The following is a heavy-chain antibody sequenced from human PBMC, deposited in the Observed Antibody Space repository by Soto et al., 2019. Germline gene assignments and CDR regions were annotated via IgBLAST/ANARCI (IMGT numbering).Heavy chain of an antibody. CDR2: IYHSGST. V-gene: IGHV4-4*02. D-gene: IGHD3-10*01. Sequence: QVKLQESGPGLVKPSGTLSLSCAVSGGSISSSNWWTWVRQPPGKGLEGIGEIYHSGSTNYNPSLKSRGTIFVDKTKNQFSLRLSSVTAADTAMYYCARAEQSRDYYGSGTTSDWGQGTLGTVSS. CDR1: GGSISSSNW. J-gene: IGHJ4*02. CDR3: ARAEQSRDYYGSGTTSD.